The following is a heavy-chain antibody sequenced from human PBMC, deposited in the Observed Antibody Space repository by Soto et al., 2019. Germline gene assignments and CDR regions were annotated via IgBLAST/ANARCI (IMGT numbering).Heavy chain of an antibody. Sequence: GESLKISCKGSGYSFTSYWISWVRQMPGKGLEWMGRTDPSDSYTNYSPSFQGHVTISADKSISTAYLQWSSLKASDTAMYYCARRYSRSFLYYYGMDVWGQGTTVTVSS. D-gene: IGHD6-6*01. CDR2: TDPSDSYT. CDR1: GYSFTSYW. V-gene: IGHV5-10-1*01. CDR3: ARRYSRSFLYYYGMDV. J-gene: IGHJ6*02.